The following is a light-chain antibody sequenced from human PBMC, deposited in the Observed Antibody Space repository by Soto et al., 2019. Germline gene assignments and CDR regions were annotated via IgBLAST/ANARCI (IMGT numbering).Light chain of an antibody. Sequence: SYELTQPLSVSVALGQTARIPCGGNDIGSKNVHWYQQKPGQAPVLVMYRDTNRTSGIPDRFSGSNSGNTATLTISRAQAGDEADYYCQVWDSSTYVFGTGTK. J-gene: IGLJ1*01. CDR3: QVWDSSTYV. CDR2: RDT. V-gene: IGLV3-9*01. CDR1: DIGSKN.